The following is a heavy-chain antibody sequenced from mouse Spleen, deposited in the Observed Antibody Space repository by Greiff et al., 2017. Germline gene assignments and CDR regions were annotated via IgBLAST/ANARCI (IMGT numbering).Heavy chain of an antibody. V-gene: IGHV1-55*01. CDR2: IYPGSGST. CDR1: GYTFTSYW. J-gene: IGHJ4*01. D-gene: IGHD2-1*01. Sequence: QVQLQQSGAELVKPGASVKMSCKASGYTFTSYWITWVKQRPGQGLEWIGDIYPGSGSTNYNEKFKSKATLTVDTSSSTAYMQLSSLTSEDSAVYYCARGGNYVGAMDYWGQGTSVTVSS. CDR3: ARGGNYVGAMDY.